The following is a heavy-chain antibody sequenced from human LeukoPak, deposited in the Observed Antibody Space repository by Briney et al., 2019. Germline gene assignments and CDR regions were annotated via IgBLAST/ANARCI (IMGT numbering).Heavy chain of an antibody. Sequence: GGSLRLSCAASGFTFSDYYMSWIRQAPGKGLEWVSYISSSGSTIYYADSVKGRFTISRDNAKNSLYLQMNSLRAEDTAVYYCAREDVVVTAMGAFDIWGQGTMVTVSS. D-gene: IGHD2-21*02. CDR2: ISSSGSTI. CDR3: AREDVVVTAMGAFDI. CDR1: GFTFSDYY. V-gene: IGHV3-11*01. J-gene: IGHJ3*02.